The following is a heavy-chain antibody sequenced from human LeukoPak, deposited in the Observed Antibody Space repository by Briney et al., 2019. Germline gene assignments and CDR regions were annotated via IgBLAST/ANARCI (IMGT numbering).Heavy chain of an antibody. V-gene: IGHV1-2*02. CDR1: EYTFTAYY. Sequence: ASVKVSCKASEYTFTAYYVHWVRQAPGQGLEWMGWINPNSGDTNFAQNFQGRVTMTRDTSIGTAYMELNRLTYDDTAVYYCGRDRHWNQGNFDYWGQGTLVTVSS. CDR3: GRDRHWNQGNFDY. D-gene: IGHD1-1*01. J-gene: IGHJ4*02. CDR2: INPNSGDT.